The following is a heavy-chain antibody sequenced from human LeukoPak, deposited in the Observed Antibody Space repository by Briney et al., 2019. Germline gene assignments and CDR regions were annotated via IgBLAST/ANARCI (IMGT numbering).Heavy chain of an antibody. CDR3: AKDLRKIVRFGDLDY. D-gene: IGHD3-10*01. Sequence: GGSLSLSCAASGFTFSSYAMSWVRQAPGKGLEWVSAISGSGGSTYYADSVKGRFTISRDNSKNTLYLQMNSLRAEDPGVYFLAKDLRKIVRFGDLDYWGQGTLVTVSS. V-gene: IGHV3-23*01. CDR2: ISGSGGST. CDR1: GFTFSSYA. J-gene: IGHJ4*02.